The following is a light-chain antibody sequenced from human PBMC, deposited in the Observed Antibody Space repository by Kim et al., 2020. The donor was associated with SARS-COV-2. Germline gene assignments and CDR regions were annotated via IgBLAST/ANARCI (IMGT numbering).Light chain of an antibody. CDR2: QDS. CDR1: KLGDKY. V-gene: IGLV3-1*01. J-gene: IGLJ2*01. Sequence: VSPGQTASITCSGDKLGDKYACWYQQKPGQAPVLVIYQDSKRPSGIPGRFSGSNSGNTAPLTISGTQAMDEADYYCQAWDSSTAVFGGGTQLTVL. CDR3: QAWDSSTAV.